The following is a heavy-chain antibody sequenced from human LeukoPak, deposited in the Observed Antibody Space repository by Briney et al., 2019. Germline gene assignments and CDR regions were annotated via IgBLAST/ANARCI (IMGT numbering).Heavy chain of an antibody. CDR2: ISYDGSNK. CDR3: ARAPVRHWVDNWFDP. Sequence: GGSLRLSCEASGFTFSSYAMHWVRQAPGKGLEWVAVISYDGSNKYYADSVKGRFTISRDNSKNTLYLQMNSLRAEDTAVYYCARAPVRHWVDNWFDPWGQGTLVTVSS. CDR1: GFTFSSYA. V-gene: IGHV3-30-3*01. D-gene: IGHD3-10*01. J-gene: IGHJ5*02.